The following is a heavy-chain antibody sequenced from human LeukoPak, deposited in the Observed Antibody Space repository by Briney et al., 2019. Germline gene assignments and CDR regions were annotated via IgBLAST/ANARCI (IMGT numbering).Heavy chain of an antibody. Sequence: GGSLRLSCAASGFTFSSYGMYWVRQAPGKGLEWVAFIRYDGSNKYYADSVKGRFTVSRDNSKNTLYLQMKSLRAEDTAVYYCAKDPWYSSSWYVCYFDYWGQGTLVTVSS. D-gene: IGHD6-13*01. V-gene: IGHV3-30*02. CDR1: GFTFSSYG. CDR3: AKDPWYSSSWYVCYFDY. CDR2: IRYDGSNK. J-gene: IGHJ4*02.